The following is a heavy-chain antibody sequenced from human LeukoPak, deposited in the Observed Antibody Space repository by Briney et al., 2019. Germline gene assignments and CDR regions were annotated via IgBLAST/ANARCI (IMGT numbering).Heavy chain of an antibody. Sequence: GGSLRLSCAASGFTFSSYAMHWVRQAPGKGLEWVGFIRSKAYGGTTEYAASVKGRFTISRDDSKSIAYLQMNSLKTEDTAVYYCTRDLGAAAGYWGQGTLVTVSS. CDR3: TRDLGAAAGY. D-gene: IGHD6-13*01. J-gene: IGHJ4*02. V-gene: IGHV3-49*04. CDR2: IRSKAYGGTT. CDR1: GFTFSSYA.